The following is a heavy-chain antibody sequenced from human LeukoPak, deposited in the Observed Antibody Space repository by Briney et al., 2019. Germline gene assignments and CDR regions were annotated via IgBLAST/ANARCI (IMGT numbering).Heavy chain of an antibody. CDR1: GFTGSGNY. CDR2: LYSGGST. Sequence: GGSLRLSCAAPGFTGSGNYMSWVRQAPGKGLEWVSVLYSGGSTYYTDSVKGRFTISRDDSKNTLYLQMNSLRAEDTAVYYCARALKHRITIFGVVIMGDAFDTWGQGTMVTVSS. V-gene: IGHV3-53*01. J-gene: IGHJ3*02. CDR3: ARALKHRITIFGVVIMGDAFDT. D-gene: IGHD3-3*01.